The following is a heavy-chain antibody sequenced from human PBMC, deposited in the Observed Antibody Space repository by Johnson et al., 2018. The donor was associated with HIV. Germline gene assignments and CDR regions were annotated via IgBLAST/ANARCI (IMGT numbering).Heavy chain of an antibody. J-gene: IGHJ3*02. D-gene: IGHD3-10*01. Sequence: QVQLVESGGGVVQPGRSLRLSCAASGFTFSNYGMHWVRQAPGKGLEWVALITYDGSHKYYEDPVKGRFTISRDNSKNTVWLQLNSLRAEDTGVYYCAKDDQNYYGSGSYYDAFDIWGQGTMVTVSS. V-gene: IGHV3-30*18. CDR3: AKDDQNYYGSGSYYDAFDI. CDR2: ITYDGSHK. CDR1: GFTFSNYG.